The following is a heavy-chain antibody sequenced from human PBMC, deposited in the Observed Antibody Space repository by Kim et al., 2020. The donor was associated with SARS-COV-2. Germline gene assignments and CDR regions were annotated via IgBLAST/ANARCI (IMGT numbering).Heavy chain of an antibody. V-gene: IGHV1-69*13. CDR1: GGTFSSYA. Sequence: SVKVSCKASGGTFSSYAISWVRQAPGQGLEWMGGIIPIFGTANYAQKFQGRVTITADESTSTAYMELSSLRSEDTAVYYCAGGYGGNPGPYYFDYWGQGTLVTVSS. CDR2: IIPIFGTA. D-gene: IGHD4-17*01. CDR3: AGGYGGNPGPYYFDY. J-gene: IGHJ4*02.